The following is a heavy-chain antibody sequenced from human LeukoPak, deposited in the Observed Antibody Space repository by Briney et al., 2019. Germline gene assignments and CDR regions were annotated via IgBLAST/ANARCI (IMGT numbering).Heavy chain of an antibody. J-gene: IGHJ6*02. Sequence: GGSLRLSCAASGFTFSSYWMSWVRQAPGKGLEWVANIKQDGSEKYYVDSVKGRFTISRDNAKNSLYLQMNSLRAEDTAVYYCASTVAATPGHYYYYGMDVWGQGTTFTVSS. D-gene: IGHD2-15*01. CDR1: GFTFSSYW. V-gene: IGHV3-7*01. CDR2: IKQDGSEK. CDR3: ASTVAATPGHYYYYGMDV.